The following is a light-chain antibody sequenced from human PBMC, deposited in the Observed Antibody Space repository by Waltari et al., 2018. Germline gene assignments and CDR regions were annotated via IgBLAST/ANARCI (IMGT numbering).Light chain of an antibody. V-gene: IGKV3-20*01. CDR1: QGVSRA. J-gene: IGKJ1*01. CDR3: QHYLRLPGT. Sequence: EIVLTQSPGTLSLSLGERATVSCRASQGVSRALARYQQNPGQAPSPLIYGASTRATGISVRFSGSGAEKDVSYSISRLEPDDFGVYDCQHYLRLPGTFGQGTTVEI. CDR2: GAS.